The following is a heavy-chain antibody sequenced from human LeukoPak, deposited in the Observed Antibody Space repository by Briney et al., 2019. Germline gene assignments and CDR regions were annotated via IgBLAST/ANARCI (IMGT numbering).Heavy chain of an antibody. V-gene: IGHV3-30*04. D-gene: IGHD6-13*01. J-gene: IGHJ4*02. Sequence: GRFLRLSCAASGFTFSSYAMHWVRQAPGKGLEWVAVISYDGSNKYYADSVKGRFTISRDNSKNTLYLQMNSLRAEDTAVYYCARGTSYSSSWYGNYWGQGTLVTVSS. CDR3: ARGTSYSSSWYGNY. CDR2: ISYDGSNK. CDR1: GFTFSSYA.